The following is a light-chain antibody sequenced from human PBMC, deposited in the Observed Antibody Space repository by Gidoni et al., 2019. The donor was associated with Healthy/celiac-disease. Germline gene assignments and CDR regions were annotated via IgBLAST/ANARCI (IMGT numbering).Light chain of an antibody. Sequence: DIQMTQSPSSLSASVGDRVTITCRASQSISSYLNWYQQKPGKAPKLLIYAASSLQSGVPSRFSGSGSGTDFTLNIRSLQPEDFATYYCQQSYSTLRTFGQGTKVEIK. CDR1: QSISSY. CDR3: QQSYSTLRT. V-gene: IGKV1-39*01. CDR2: AAS. J-gene: IGKJ1*01.